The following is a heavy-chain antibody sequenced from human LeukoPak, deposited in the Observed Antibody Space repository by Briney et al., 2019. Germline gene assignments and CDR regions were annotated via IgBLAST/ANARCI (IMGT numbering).Heavy chain of an antibody. CDR1: GFTFSSYG. D-gene: IGHD3-3*01. CDR3: AKSFWPPGKAAFDI. J-gene: IGHJ3*02. V-gene: IGHV3-30*02. CDR2: IRYDRSNK. Sequence: GGSLRLSCAASGFTFSSYGMHWVRQAPGKGLEWVAFIRYDRSNKYYADSVKGRFTISRDNSKNTLYLQMNSLRAEDTAVYYCAKSFWPPGKAAFDIWGQGTMVTVSS.